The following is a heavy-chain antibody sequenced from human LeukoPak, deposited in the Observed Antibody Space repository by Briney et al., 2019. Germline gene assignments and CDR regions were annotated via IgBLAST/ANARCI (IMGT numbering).Heavy chain of an antibody. CDR1: GFTFSNYW. V-gene: IGHV3-74*01. D-gene: IGHD5-24*01. Sequence: GGSLRLSCAASGFTFSNYWMHWVRQAPGKGLEWVSRIKGDGSHTIYAGSVKGRSTISRDNAKNTVYLQMNSLRAEDTAVYYCTRDGDAYNFDYWGQGTLVTVSS. CDR3: TRDGDAYNFDY. J-gene: IGHJ4*02. CDR2: IKGDGSHT.